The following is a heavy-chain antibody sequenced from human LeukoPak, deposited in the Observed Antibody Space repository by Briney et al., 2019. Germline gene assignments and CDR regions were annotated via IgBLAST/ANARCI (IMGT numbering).Heavy chain of an antibody. CDR3: AREDDYGPFDY. V-gene: IGHV3-30*01. Sequence: GGSPRLSCAASGFTFSSYAMHWVRQAPGKGLEWVAVISYDGSNKYYADSVKGRFTISRDNSKNTLYLQMNSLRAEDTAVYYCAREDDYGPFDYWGQGTLVTVSS. J-gene: IGHJ4*02. CDR1: GFTFSSYA. CDR2: ISYDGSNK. D-gene: IGHD4-17*01.